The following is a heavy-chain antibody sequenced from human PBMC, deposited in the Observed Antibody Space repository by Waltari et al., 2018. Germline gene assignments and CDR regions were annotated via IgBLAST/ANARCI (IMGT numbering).Heavy chain of an antibody. CDR2: VDPEDGET. J-gene: IGHJ3*01. V-gene: IGHV1-69-2*01. Sequence: EVQLLQSGTELKKPWSTVKISCQVSGYSFTAYYIHWVQQAPGKGPQWMGLVDPEDGETIYAERFQGRVTITADTSTETAFMELSSLTSDDTAVYYCVTALGDRSSASRPFDVWGLGTLITVSS. CDR3: VTALGDRSSASRPFDV. CDR1: GYSFTAYY. D-gene: IGHD3-10*01.